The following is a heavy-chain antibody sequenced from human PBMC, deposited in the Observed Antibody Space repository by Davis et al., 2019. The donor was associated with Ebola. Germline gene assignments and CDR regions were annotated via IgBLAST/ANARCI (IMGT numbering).Heavy chain of an antibody. D-gene: IGHD2-2*03. J-gene: IGHJ4*02. CDR3: AKDGYCDGINCYDTIVELDC. CDR1: GFTFSSYS. Sequence: GESLKISCAASGFTFSSYSMSWVRQAPGKGLEWVSAISGSGGSTYYADSVKGRFTISRDNSKNTVFLQMNSLSAEDTAVYYCAKDGYCDGINCYDTIVELDCWGRGTLVAVSS. CDR2: ISGSGGST. V-gene: IGHV3-23*01.